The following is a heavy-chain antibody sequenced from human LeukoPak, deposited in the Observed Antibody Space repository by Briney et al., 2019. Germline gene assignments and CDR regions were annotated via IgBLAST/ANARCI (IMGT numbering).Heavy chain of an antibody. V-gene: IGHV1-69*13. CDR2: IIPIFGTP. D-gene: IGHD1-26*01. Sequence: GASVKVSCKASGGTFNSYSISWVRQAPGQGLEWMGGIIPIFGTPKYAQKYQGRVTVTADESTSTAYMELSSLTSEDTAVYYCARDNKWERFALDYWGQGTLVTVSS. J-gene: IGHJ4*02. CDR3: ARDNKWERFALDY. CDR1: GGTFNSYS.